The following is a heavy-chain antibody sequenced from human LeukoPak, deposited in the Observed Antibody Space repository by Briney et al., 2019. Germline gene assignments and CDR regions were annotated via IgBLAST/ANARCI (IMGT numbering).Heavy chain of an antibody. J-gene: IGHJ4*02. CDR3: ARGSVYFDS. V-gene: IGHV4-59*01. CDR2: ISYTGST. Sequence: SETLSLTCTVSGGSISSYYVSWIRQPPGKGLEWIGYISYTGSTDYNPSLKSRVTISVDMFKNQFSLKVSSVTAADTAVYYCARGSVYFDSWGQGTLVTVSS. CDR1: GGSISSYY.